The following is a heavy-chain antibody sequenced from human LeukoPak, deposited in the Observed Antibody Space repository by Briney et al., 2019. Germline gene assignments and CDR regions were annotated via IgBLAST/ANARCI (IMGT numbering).Heavy chain of an antibody. CDR2: ISAYNGNT. CDR3: ARDVAGDYAGAY. Sequence: GASVKVSCKASGYTFTSYAMNWVRQAPGQGLEWMGWISAYNGNTNYAQKLQGRVTVTTDTSTSTAYMELRSLRSDDTAVYYCARDVAGDYAGAYWGQGTLVTVSS. CDR1: GYTFTSYA. V-gene: IGHV1-18*01. J-gene: IGHJ4*02. D-gene: IGHD4-17*01.